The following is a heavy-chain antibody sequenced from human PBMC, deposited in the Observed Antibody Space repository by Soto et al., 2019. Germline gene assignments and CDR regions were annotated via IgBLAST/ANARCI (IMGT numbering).Heavy chain of an antibody. V-gene: IGHV2-5*01. J-gene: IGHJ3*02. Sequence: SGPTLVNPTQNLTLTCTFSGFSLSTSGVGVGWIRQPPGKALEWLALIYWNDDKRCSPSLKSRLTITNDTSKNQVVLTMTNIDPVDTSTYYCAHSSSWHDAFDIWGHGTMVTVSS. CDR2: IYWNDDK. D-gene: IGHD6-13*01. CDR3: AHSSSWHDAFDI. CDR1: GFSLSTSGVG.